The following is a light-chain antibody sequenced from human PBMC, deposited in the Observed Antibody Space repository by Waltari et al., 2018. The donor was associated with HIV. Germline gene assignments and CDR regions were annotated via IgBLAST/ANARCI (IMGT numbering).Light chain of an antibody. V-gene: IGLV1-44*01. CDR1: RSNIGDTT. CDR3: AAWDDSLRGV. J-gene: IGLJ2*01. Sequence: QSVLTQPPSASGTPGQRVTISCSGRRSNIGDTTVTWYQPRPGTAPKLLIYSKNQRPSGIPDRFSGSKSGTSASLAISGLQSEDEADYYCAAWDDSLRGVFGGGTKLTVL. CDR2: SKN.